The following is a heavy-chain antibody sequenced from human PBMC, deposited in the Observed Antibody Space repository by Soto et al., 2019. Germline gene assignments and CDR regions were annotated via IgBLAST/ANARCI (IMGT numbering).Heavy chain of an antibody. J-gene: IGHJ4*02. CDR3: TTIQNGYKRCY. CDR1: GFTFSSDW. Sequence: GGSLRLSCAASGFTFSSDWMHWVRQAPGKGPVWVSHISTDVSDIRYADSVKGRFTISRDNAKNTLYLQMNSLRAEDTAVYYYTTIQNGYKRCYWGQGTLVTVSS. CDR2: ISTDVSDI. D-gene: IGHD5-12*01. V-gene: IGHV3-74*01.